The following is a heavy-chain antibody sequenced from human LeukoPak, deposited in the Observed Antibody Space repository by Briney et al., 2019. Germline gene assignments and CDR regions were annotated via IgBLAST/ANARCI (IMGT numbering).Heavy chain of an antibody. J-gene: IGHJ6*03. CDR1: GGTFSSYA. CDR2: IIPIFGTA. Sequence: ASVKVSCKASGGTFSSYAISWVRQAPGQGLEWMGGIIPIFGTANYAQKFQGRVTITADESTSTAYMELSSLRSDDTAVYYCARDFGGYSYGYYMDVWGKGTTVTVSS. V-gene: IGHV1-69*13. D-gene: IGHD5-18*01. CDR3: ARDFGGYSYGYYMDV.